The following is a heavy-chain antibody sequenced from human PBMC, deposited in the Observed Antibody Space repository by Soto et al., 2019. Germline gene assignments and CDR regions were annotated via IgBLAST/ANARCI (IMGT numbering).Heavy chain of an antibody. J-gene: IGHJ4*02. V-gene: IGHV2-5*02. CDR2: IYWDDSK. CDR3: AHKGPEAWPLDY. CDR1: GFSLSTSGVG. Sequence: QITLKESGPTLVRPTQTLTLTCAFSGFSLSTSGVGVGWIRQPPGKALEWLAVIYWDDSKHYSPSLRSRLTITNDTSKNQVVLTMTNMYPMDTGTYYCAHKGPEAWPLDYWGQGTLVTVSS.